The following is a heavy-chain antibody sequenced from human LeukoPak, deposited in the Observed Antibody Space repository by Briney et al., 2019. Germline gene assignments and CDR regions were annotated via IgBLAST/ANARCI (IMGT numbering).Heavy chain of an antibody. CDR2: ISAYNGNT. J-gene: IGHJ4*02. CDR3: ARAITYYYGSGKRRTRRYYFDY. V-gene: IGHV1-18*01. CDR1: SYTFTNYA. D-gene: IGHD3-10*01. Sequence: GASVKVSCKASSYTFTNYAFTWGRQAPGQGLEWMGWISAYNGNTNYAQKFQGRVTIIRNTSISTAYMELSRLRSEDTAVYYCARAITYYYGSGKRRTRRYYFDYWGQGTLVTVSS.